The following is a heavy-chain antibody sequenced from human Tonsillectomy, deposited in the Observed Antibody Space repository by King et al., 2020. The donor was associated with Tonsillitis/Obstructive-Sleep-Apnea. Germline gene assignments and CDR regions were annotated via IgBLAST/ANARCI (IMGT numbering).Heavy chain of an antibody. J-gene: IGHJ4*02. CDR2: IYYSGST. CDR1: GGSISRYY. CDR3: ASLGPRKSDPVY. V-gene: IGHV4-59*01. Sequence: QLQESGPGLVKPSETLSLTCTVSGGSISRYYWSWIRQPPGKGLEWIGYIYYSGSTNYNPSLKSRVTISVDTSKNPFSLKLSSVTAADTAVYYCASLGPRKSDPVYWGQGTLVTVSS.